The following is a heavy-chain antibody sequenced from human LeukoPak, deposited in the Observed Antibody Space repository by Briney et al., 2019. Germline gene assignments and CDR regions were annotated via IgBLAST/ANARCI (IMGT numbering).Heavy chain of an antibody. CDR3: ARIDDYYDSSGYPLDASDI. CDR1: GGSISSSSYY. CDR2: IYYSGST. Sequence: SETLSLTCTVSGGSISSSSYYWSWIRQPPGKGLEWIGYIYYSGSTNYNPSLKSRVTISVDTSKNQFSLKLSSVTAADTAVYYCARIDDYYDSSGYPLDASDIWGQGTMVTVSS. D-gene: IGHD3-22*01. J-gene: IGHJ3*02. V-gene: IGHV4-61*01.